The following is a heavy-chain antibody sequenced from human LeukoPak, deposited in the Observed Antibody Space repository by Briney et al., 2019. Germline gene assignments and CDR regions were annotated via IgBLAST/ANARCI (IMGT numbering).Heavy chain of an antibody. Sequence: GGSLRLSCAASGFTVSSDYMSWVRQAPGKGLEWVSAISGSGGSTYYADSVKGRFTISRDNSKNTLYLQMNSLRAEDTAVYYCAKDIVGATGYWGQGTLVTVSS. D-gene: IGHD1-26*01. CDR3: AKDIVGATGY. CDR1: GFTVSSDY. CDR2: ISGSGGST. J-gene: IGHJ4*02. V-gene: IGHV3-23*01.